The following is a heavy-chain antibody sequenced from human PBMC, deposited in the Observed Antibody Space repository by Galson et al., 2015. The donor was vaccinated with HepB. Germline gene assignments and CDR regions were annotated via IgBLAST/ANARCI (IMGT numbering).Heavy chain of an antibody. J-gene: IGHJ4*01. CDR1: GGSISRYY. CDR3: ARHISAWDVPFDC. V-gene: IGHV4-59*01. Sequence: SETLSLTCTVSGGSISRYYWSWIRQAPGKGLEWIGYIFYSGSTKYNPSLKGRVTISVDTSENQFSLRLNSVTAADTALYYCARHISAWDVPFDCWGQGTLVTVSS. D-gene: IGHD6-19*01. CDR2: IFYSGST.